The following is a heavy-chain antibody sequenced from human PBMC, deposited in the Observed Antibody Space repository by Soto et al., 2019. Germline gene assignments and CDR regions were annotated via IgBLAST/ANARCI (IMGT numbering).Heavy chain of an antibody. J-gene: IGHJ4*02. CDR2: IIPIFGTA. Sequence: GASVKVSCKASRGTFSSYAISWVRQAPGQGLEWMGGIIPIFGTANYAQKFQGRVTITADESTSTAYMELSSLRSEDTAVYYCAREMGKGGFDYWGQGTLVTVSS. CDR3: AREMGKGGFDY. D-gene: IGHD1-26*01. V-gene: IGHV1-69*13. CDR1: RGTFSSYA.